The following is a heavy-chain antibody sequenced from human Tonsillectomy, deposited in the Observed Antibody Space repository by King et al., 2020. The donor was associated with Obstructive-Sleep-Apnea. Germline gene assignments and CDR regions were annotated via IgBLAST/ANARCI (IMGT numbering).Heavy chain of an antibody. Sequence: VQLVESGGGLVQPGRSLRLSCAASGFIFDEYAMHWVRHAPGKGLEWVSGISWNSGSIGYADSVRGRFTISRDNAKNSLYLQMNSLRPEDTALYYCAKDPSDYYYGMDVWGQGTTVTVSS. J-gene: IGHJ6*02. V-gene: IGHV3-9*01. CDR1: GFIFDEYA. CDR2: ISWNSGSI. D-gene: IGHD3-10*01. CDR3: AKDPSDYYYGMDV.